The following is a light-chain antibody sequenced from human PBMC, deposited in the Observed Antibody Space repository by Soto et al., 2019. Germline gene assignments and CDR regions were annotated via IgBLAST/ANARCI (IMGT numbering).Light chain of an antibody. V-gene: IGLV1-44*01. J-gene: IGLJ1*01. CDR1: SSNIGSNT. CDR2: NNN. Sequence: QSVLTQPPSASGTPGQRVTISGSGSSSNIGSNTVNWYQQLPGTAPKLLIYNNNQRPSGVPDRFSGSKSGTSASLAISGLQSEDEADYYCATWDDSRNKVFGTGTKLTVL. CDR3: ATWDDSRNKV.